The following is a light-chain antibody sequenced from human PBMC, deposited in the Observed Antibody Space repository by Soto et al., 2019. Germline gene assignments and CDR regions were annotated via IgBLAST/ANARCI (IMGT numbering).Light chain of an antibody. V-gene: IGLV3-1*01. CDR1: RLGDKY. CDR3: QALDSSSAYV. CDR2: QDT. Sequence: SYELTQPPSVSVSPGQTASISCSGDRLGDKYVYWYQQRPGQSPVPVIYQDTKRPSGIPERFSGSNSGNTATLTISGTQAVDEADYYCQALDSSSAYVFGSGTKVTVL. J-gene: IGLJ1*01.